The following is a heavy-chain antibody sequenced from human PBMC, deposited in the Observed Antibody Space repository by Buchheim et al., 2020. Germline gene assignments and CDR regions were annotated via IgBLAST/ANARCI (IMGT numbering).Heavy chain of an antibody. CDR3: VTLGGASFDY. CDR1: GFTFSSYA. Sequence: QVQLVESGGGVVQPGRSLRLSCAASGFTFSSYAMHWVRQAPGKGLEWVAVISYDGSNKYYADSVKGRFTISRDNSKNTLYLQMNSLRAEDTAVYYCVTLGGASFDYWGQGTL. CDR2: ISYDGSNK. V-gene: IGHV3-30-3*01. J-gene: IGHJ4*02. D-gene: IGHD4/OR15-4a*01.